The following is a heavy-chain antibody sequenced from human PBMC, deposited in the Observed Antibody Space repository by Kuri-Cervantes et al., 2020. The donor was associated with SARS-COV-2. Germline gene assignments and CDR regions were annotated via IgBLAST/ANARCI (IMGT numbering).Heavy chain of an antibody. Sequence: GESLKISCAASGFTFSSYWMHWVRQAPGEGLVWVSRINSDGSSTSYADSVKGRFTISRDNAKNTLYLQMNSLRAEDTAVYYCATRSLDSWGQGTLVTVSS. D-gene: IGHD1-26*01. V-gene: IGHV3-74*01. CDR3: ATRSLDS. J-gene: IGHJ4*02. CDR1: GFTFSSYW. CDR2: INSDGSST.